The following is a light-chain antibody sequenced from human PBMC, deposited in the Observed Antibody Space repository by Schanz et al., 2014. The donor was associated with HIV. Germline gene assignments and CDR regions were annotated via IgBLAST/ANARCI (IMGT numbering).Light chain of an antibody. CDR3: QQYNNWPLT. Sequence: EIVLTQSPATLSLSPGERATLSCRASQSVSSYLAWYQQKPGQAPRLLIFAASSGAPGIPDRFSGSGSGTDFTLTISSLQSEDLALYYCQQYNNWPLTFGGGTKVEIK. CDR1: QSVSSY. CDR2: AAS. V-gene: IGKV3-11*01. J-gene: IGKJ4*01.